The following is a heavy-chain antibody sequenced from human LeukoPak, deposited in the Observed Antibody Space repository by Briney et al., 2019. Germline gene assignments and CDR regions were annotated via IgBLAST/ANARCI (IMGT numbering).Heavy chain of an antibody. J-gene: IGHJ4*02. D-gene: IGHD5/OR15-5a*01. CDR1: GFSLTNYG. CDR3: SRDVFSLGDS. V-gene: IGHV3-74*01. CDR2: INHDGSLR. Sequence: GGSLRLSCAASGFSLTNYGMHWVRQTPGKGLVWVSHINHDGSLRNYADSVKGQSTVSRDIAKNTLYLHMSSLGAGDSAIYYCSRDVFSLGDSWGLGTLVIVSS.